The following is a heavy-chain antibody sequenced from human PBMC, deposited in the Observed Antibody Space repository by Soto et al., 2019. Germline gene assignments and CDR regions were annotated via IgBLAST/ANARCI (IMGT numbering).Heavy chain of an antibody. CDR3: ASTSLGYYYYGMDV. CDR1: RGPFSSYA. CDR2: ISAYHGNT. D-gene: IGHD6-13*01. Sequence: ASVKVSCKASRGPFSSYAISWVRQAPGQGLEWMGGISAYHGNTNYTQKLQGRVTITTDAYTSTAYMELRSLRSDDTAVYYCASTSLGYYYYGMDVWGQGTTVNVSS. V-gene: IGHV1-18*01. J-gene: IGHJ6*02.